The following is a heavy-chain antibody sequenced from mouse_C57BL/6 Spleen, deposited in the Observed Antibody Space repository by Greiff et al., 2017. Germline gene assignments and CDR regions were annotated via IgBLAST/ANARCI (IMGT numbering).Heavy chain of an antibody. Sequence: QVQLQQPGAELVRPGTSVKLSCKASGYTFTSYWMHWVKQRPGQGLEWIGVIDPSDSYTNYNQKFKGKATLTVDTSSSTAYMQLSSLTSEDSAVYYCARGDYGSRYWYFDVWGTGTTVTVSS. D-gene: IGHD1-1*01. CDR3: ARGDYGSRYWYFDV. V-gene: IGHV1-59*01. CDR2: IDPSDSYT. CDR1: GYTFTSYW. J-gene: IGHJ1*03.